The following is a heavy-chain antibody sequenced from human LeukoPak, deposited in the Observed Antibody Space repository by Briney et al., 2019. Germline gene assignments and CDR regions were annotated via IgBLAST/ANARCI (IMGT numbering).Heavy chain of an antibody. Sequence: PSETLSLTCTVSGGSISSYYWSWIRQPAGKGLEWIGLIYTSGSTNYNPSLKSRVTMSVATSKNQFSLKLSSVTAADTAVYYCAREDYGDYGDYYGMDVWGQGTTVTVSS. CDR3: AREDYGDYGDYYGMDV. CDR1: GGSISSYY. J-gene: IGHJ6*02. V-gene: IGHV4-4*07. CDR2: IYTSGST. D-gene: IGHD4-17*01.